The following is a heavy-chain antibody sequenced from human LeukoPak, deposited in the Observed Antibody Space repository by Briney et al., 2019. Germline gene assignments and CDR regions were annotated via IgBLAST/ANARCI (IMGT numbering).Heavy chain of an antibody. CDR1: GFTFSDYY. CDR2: ISGSGSTI. J-gene: IGHJ6*02. Sequence: GGSLRLSCAASGFTFSDYYMSWLRQAPGKGLEWVSYISGSGSTIYYADSVKGRFTISRDNAKNSLYLQMNSLRAEDTAVYYCARDGYYGSGETYYYYGMDVWGQGTTVTVSS. D-gene: IGHD3-10*01. CDR3: ARDGYYGSGETYYYYGMDV. V-gene: IGHV3-11*01.